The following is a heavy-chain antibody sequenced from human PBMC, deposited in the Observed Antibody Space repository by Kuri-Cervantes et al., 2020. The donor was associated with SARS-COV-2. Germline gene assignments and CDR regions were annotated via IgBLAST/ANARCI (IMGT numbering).Heavy chain of an antibody. CDR3: AVGYCSSTSCYGSAFDI. Sequence: GESLKISCAASGFTFSSYSMNWVRQAPGKGLEWVSYISSSSSTIYYADSVKGRFTISRDNAKNPLYLQMNSLRDEDTAVYYCAVGYCSSTSCYGSAFDIWGQGTMVTVSS. V-gene: IGHV3-48*02. CDR1: GFTFSSYS. D-gene: IGHD2-2*01. J-gene: IGHJ3*02. CDR2: ISSSSSTI.